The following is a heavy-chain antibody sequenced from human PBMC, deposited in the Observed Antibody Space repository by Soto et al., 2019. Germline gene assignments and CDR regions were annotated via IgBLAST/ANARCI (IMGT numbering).Heavy chain of an antibody. CDR1: GFTFSNCA. D-gene: IGHD3-3*01. Sequence: GGSLRLSCAASGFTFSNCAMHWVRQAPGKGLEWVAVISYDGSNKYYADSVKGRFTISRDSSKNTLYLQMNSLRAEDTAVYYCARDKRDLRFLEWSYYFDFWGQGTLVTVSS. CDR2: ISYDGSNK. CDR3: ARDKRDLRFLEWSYYFDF. J-gene: IGHJ4*02. V-gene: IGHV3-30-3*01.